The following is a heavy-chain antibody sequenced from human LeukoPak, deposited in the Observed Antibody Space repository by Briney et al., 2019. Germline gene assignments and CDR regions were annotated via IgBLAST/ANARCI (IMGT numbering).Heavy chain of an antibody. CDR3: AKPLLWFGELPAVDY. V-gene: IGHV3-30*18. CDR1: RFTFSSYG. CDR2: ISYDGSNK. Sequence: GRSLRLSCAASRFTFSSYGMHWVRQAPGKGLEGVAVISYDGSNKYYADSVKGRFTISRDNSKNTLYLQMNSLRAEDTAVYYCAKPLLWFGELPAVDYWGQGTLVTVSS. J-gene: IGHJ4*02. D-gene: IGHD3-10*01.